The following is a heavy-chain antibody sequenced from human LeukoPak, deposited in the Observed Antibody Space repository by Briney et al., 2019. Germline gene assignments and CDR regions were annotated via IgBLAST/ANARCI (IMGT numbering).Heavy chain of an antibody. J-gene: IGHJ4*02. CDR3: ARGTYYYDSSGYYGGDY. Sequence: ASVKVSCKASGYTFTSYGISWVRQAPGQGLEWMGWISAYNGNTNYAQKLRGRVTMTTDTSTSTAYMELRSLRSDDTAVYYCARGTYYYDSSGYYGGDYWGQGTLVTVSS. D-gene: IGHD3-22*01. CDR2: ISAYNGNT. CDR1: GYTFTSYG. V-gene: IGHV1-18*01.